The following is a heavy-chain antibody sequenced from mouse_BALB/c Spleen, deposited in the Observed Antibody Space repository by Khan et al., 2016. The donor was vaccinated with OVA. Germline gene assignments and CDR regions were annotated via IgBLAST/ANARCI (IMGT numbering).Heavy chain of an antibody. D-gene: IGHD1-1*01. CDR1: GYTFTSYW. Sequence: QVQLQQSGAELAKPGASVKMSCKASGYTFTSYWMHWVKQRPGQGLEWIGYINPSTDYTEYNQTFKDKATLTVDKSSSKAYMQMTSMTSEDSAVYYCVNHGSSSAWFTYWGQGTLVTVSA. CDR3: VNHGSSSAWFTY. J-gene: IGHJ3*01. V-gene: IGHV1-7*01. CDR2: INPSTDYT.